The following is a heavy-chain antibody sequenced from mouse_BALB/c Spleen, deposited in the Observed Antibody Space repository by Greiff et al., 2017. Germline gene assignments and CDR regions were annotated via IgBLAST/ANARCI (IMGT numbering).Heavy chain of an antibody. CDR3: TRDGSSGYELDDAMDY. CDR2: ISSGGSYT. D-gene: IGHD3-1*01. CDR1: GFTFSSYT. J-gene: IGHJ4*01. Sequence: EVKLMESGGGLVKPGGSLKLSCAASGFTFSSYTMSWVRQTPEKRLEWVATISSGGSYTYYPDSVKGRFTISRDNAKNTLYLQMSSLKSEDTAMYYCTRDGSSGYELDDAMDYWGQGTSVTVSS. V-gene: IGHV5-6-4*01.